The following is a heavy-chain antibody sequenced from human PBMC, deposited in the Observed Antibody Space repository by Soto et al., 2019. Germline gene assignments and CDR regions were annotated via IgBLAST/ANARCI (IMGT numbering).Heavy chain of an antibody. D-gene: IGHD3-22*01. CDR1: GFTFSSYG. J-gene: IGHJ4*02. V-gene: IGHV3-33*01. CDR3: ARDNYYDSSGSPGHFDY. CDR2: IWYDGSNK. Sequence: LRLSCAASGFTFSSYGMHWVRQAPGKGLEWVAVIWYDGSNKYYADSVKGRFTISRDNSKNTLYLQMNSLRAEDTAVYYCARDNYYDSSGSPGHFDYWGQGTLVTVSS.